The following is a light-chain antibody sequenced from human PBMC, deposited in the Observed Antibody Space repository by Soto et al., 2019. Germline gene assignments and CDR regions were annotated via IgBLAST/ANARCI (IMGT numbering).Light chain of an antibody. Sequence: IALSQSPATLSLFPGDRAPLSGIASQSVSNSFLAWYQQKAGQSPRLLIYAASARAIGIPDRLSGSGSGTDFTLTISRLEPEDFAVYYCQQYGHSPRTFGQGTKVDIK. J-gene: IGKJ1*01. CDR1: QSVSNSF. CDR2: AAS. CDR3: QQYGHSPRT. V-gene: IGKV3-20*01.